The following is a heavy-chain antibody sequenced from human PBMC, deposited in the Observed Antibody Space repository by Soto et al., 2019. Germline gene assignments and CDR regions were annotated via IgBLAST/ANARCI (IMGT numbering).Heavy chain of an antibody. J-gene: IGHJ4*01. Sequence: EVQLLESGGGWVQPGGALRLSCAASGFTFNSYTMAWVRQAPGKGLEWVYSISGSGGSPSYADSVQGRVTISSDNSRKTRSQQMTRLSADDTATYYCAKARCSGNSCYVPDYWGHGSLVTASS. CDR3: AKARCSGNSCYVPDY. V-gene: IGHV3-23*01. CDR1: GFTFNSYT. CDR2: ISGSGGSP. D-gene: IGHD2-15*01.